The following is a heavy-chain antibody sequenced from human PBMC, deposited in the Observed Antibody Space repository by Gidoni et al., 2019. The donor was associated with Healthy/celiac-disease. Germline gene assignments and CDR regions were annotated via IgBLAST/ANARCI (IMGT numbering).Heavy chain of an antibody. CDR3: ARRPIAAAERRGFDP. V-gene: IGHV4-39*01. CDR1: GCSISSSSYY. CDR2: IYYSGST. D-gene: IGHD6-13*01. J-gene: IGHJ5*02. Sequence: QLQLQESGPGLVKPSETLSLTCTVSGCSISSSSYYWDWIRQPPGKGLECIGGIYYSGSTYYNPSLKSRVTISVDTSKNQFSLKLSSVTAADTAVYYCARRPIAAAERRGFDPWGQGTLVTVSS.